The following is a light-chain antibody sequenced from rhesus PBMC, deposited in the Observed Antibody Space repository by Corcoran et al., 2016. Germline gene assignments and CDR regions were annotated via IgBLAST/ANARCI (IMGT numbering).Light chain of an antibody. V-gene: IGKV1-28*03. Sequence: DIQMTQTPSSLSASVGDTVTITCRASQGISRYLNWFQQKPGKAPKPLIYDASSLESGVPSRFSGSGSVTPFALTLSSLPPDDFAAYCCLQHTSYPFTFGPGTKLDIK. CDR1: QGISRY. J-gene: IGKJ3*01. CDR2: DAS. CDR3: LQHTSYPFT.